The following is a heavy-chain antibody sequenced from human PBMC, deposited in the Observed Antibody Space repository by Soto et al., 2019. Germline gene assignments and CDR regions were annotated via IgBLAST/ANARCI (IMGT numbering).Heavy chain of an antibody. CDR1: GFTFSSYG. J-gene: IGHJ4*02. V-gene: IGHV3-33*01. CDR2: IWYDGSNK. D-gene: IGHD3-3*01. CDR3: GRDRNHDFWSGYYGNNYFDY. Sequence: PVGSLRLSCAASGFTFSSYGMHWVRQAPGKGLEWVAVIWYDGSNKYYADSVKGRFTISRDNSKNTLYLQMNSLRAEDTAVYYCGRDRNHDFWSGYYGNNYFDYWGQGTLVTVSS.